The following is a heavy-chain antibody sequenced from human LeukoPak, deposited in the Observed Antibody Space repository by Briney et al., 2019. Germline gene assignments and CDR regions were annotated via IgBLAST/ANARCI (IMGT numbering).Heavy chain of an antibody. CDR3: AGEFRYCTGGSCYYPLGR. V-gene: IGHV3-64*01. Sequence: GGSLPLSCAASGFSFSSYAMYWVRQAPGKGLEYVSAISGHGDSTDYANSVKGRFTISRDNSKNLLYLQMGSLRTEDMAVYYCAGEFRYCTGGSCYYPLGRWGQGTPVTVSS. CDR1: GFSFSSYA. D-gene: IGHD2-15*01. CDR2: ISGHGDST. J-gene: IGHJ4*02.